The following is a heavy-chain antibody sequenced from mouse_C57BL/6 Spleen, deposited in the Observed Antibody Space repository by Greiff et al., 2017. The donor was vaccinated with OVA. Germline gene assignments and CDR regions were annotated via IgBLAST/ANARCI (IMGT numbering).Heavy chain of an antibody. Sequence: EVQLQESGGGLVKPGGSLKLSCAASGFTFSSYAMSWVRQTPEKRLEWVATISDGGSYTYYPDNVKGRFTISRDNAKNNLYLQMSHLKSEDTAMYYCARDLGGLGPLDYWGQGTTLTVSS. CDR1: GFTFSSYA. CDR2: ISDGGSYT. D-gene: IGHD4-1*01. CDR3: ARDLGGLGPLDY. V-gene: IGHV5-4*01. J-gene: IGHJ2*01.